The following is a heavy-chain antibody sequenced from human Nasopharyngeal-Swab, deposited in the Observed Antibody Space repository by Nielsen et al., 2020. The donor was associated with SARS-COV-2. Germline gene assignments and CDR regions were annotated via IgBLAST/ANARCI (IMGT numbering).Heavy chain of an antibody. D-gene: IGHD2-21*02. CDR1: GFPFSSHA. V-gene: IGHV3-7*04. CDR3: ARESVVTGMDDATDI. CDR2: IKQGGSEQ. Sequence: GGSLRLSCVASGFPFSSHAMTWVRQPPGKGLEWVANIKQGGSEQFYVDSVKGRFTISRDDAKNSVYLQMNSLRAEDTAVYYCARESVVTGMDDATDIWGQGTMVTVSS. J-gene: IGHJ3*02.